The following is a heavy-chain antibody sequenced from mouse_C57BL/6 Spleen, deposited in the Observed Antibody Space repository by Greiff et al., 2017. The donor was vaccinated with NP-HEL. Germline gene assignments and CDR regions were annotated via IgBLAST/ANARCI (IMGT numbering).Heavy chain of an antibody. V-gene: IGHV1-52*01. J-gene: IGHJ2*01. Sequence: VQLQQPGAELVRPGSSVKLSCKASGYTFTSYWMHWVKQRPIQGLEWIGNIDPSDSETHYNQKFKDKATLTVDKSSSTAYMQLSSLTSEDSAVYYCAREVVGARYFDYWGQGTTLTVSS. CDR3: AREVVGARYFDY. CDR2: IDPSDSET. CDR1: GYTFTSYW. D-gene: IGHD1-1*01.